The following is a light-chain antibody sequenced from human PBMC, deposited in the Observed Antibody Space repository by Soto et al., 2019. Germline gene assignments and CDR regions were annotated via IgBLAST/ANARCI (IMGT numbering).Light chain of an antibody. CDR3: AGWDDSLGV. CDR2: RNN. V-gene: IGLV1-47*01. CDR1: SSNIGSNY. J-gene: IGLJ1*01. Sequence: QSVLTQPPSASGTPGQRVTISCSGSSSNIGSNYVYWYQQLPGTAPKLLISRNNQRPSGVPDRFSGSKSGTSASLAISGLRSEDEADYYCAGWDDSLGVFGTGPKVTVL.